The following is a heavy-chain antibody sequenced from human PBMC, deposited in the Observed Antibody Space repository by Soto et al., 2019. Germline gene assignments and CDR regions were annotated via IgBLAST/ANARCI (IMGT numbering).Heavy chain of an antibody. CDR1: GFIFGNYD. D-gene: IGHD3-10*01. CDR2: IGVGGDT. CDR3: ARGLPGGFDP. V-gene: IGHV3-13*01. J-gene: IGHJ5*02. Sequence: GGSLRLSCAASGFIFGNYDMHWVRQATGRGLEWVSRIGVGGDTNYLGSVKGRFTVSRENAKNSLFLQMNSLRVGGTAVYYCARGLPGGFDPWGQGTLVTVSS.